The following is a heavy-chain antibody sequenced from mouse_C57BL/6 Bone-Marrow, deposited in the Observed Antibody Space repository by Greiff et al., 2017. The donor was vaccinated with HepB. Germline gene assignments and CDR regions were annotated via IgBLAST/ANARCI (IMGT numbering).Heavy chain of an antibody. CDR3: ATITTVVATDFDY. Sequence: QVQLQQSGTELVKPGASVKLSCKASGYTFTSYWMHWVKQRPGQGLEWIGNINPSNGGTNYNEKFKSKATLTVDKSSSTAYMQLSSLTSEDSAVYYCATITTVVATDFDYWGQGTTLTVSS. D-gene: IGHD1-1*01. CDR2: INPSNGGT. J-gene: IGHJ2*01. V-gene: IGHV1-53*01. CDR1: GYTFTSYW.